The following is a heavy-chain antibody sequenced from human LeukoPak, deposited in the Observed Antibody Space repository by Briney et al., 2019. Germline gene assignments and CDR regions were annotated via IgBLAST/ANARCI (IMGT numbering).Heavy chain of an antibody. V-gene: IGHV3-9*01. CDR3: ATSSGWYKGVDX. Sequence: PGRSLRLSCAASGFTFDDYAMHWVRQAPGKGLEWVSGISWNSGSIGYADSVKGRFTISKDNAKNSLYLQMNSLRAEDTALYYCATSSGWYKGVDXXXQGTLVTVSS. CDR1: GFTFDDYA. CDR2: ISWNSGSI. D-gene: IGHD6-19*01. J-gene: IGHJ4*02.